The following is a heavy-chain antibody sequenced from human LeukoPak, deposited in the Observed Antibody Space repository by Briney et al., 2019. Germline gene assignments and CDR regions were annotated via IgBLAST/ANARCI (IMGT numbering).Heavy chain of an antibody. D-gene: IGHD3-3*01. Sequence: PGGSLRLSCAASGFTFSSYWMSWVRQAPGKGLEWVANIKQDGSEKYYVDSVKGRFTISRDNSKNTLYLQMGSLRAEDMAVYYCARGPPRRLRFSAYYYMDVWGKGTTVTVSS. CDR3: ARGPPRRLRFSAYYYMDV. CDR1: GFTFSSYW. J-gene: IGHJ6*03. CDR2: IKQDGSEK. V-gene: IGHV3-7*01.